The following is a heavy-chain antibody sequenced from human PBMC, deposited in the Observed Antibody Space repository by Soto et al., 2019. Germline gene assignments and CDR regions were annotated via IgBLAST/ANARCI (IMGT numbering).Heavy chain of an antibody. CDR2: ISAYTGNT. CDR3: ARRWTTGEIDY. J-gene: IGHJ4*01. D-gene: IGHD4-17*01. CDR1: GYFFNSFG. Sequence: ASVKVSCKASGYFFNSFGISWVRQAPGQGLEWMGWISAYTGNTKYAQNFQGRATMTTDTSTSTAYMELRSLRSDDTAVYYCARRWTTGEIDYWG. V-gene: IGHV1-18*01.